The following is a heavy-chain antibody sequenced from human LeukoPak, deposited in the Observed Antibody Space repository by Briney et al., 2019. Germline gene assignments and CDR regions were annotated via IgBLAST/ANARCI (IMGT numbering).Heavy chain of an antibody. V-gene: IGHV3-48*01. CDR3: ARVYGAYGDFDY. Sequence: GGSLRLSCAACGFTLSSYSMNWVRQARGKGREGVSYISSSSSTIYYADSVKGRFTISRDNAKNSLYLQMHSLRAEDTAVYYCARVYGAYGDFDYWGQGTLVPVSS. D-gene: IGHD4-17*01. J-gene: IGHJ4*02. CDR1: GFTLSSYS. CDR2: ISSSSSTI.